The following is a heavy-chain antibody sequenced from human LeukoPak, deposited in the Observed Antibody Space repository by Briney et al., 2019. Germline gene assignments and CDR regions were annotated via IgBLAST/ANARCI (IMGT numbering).Heavy chain of an antibody. J-gene: IGHJ6*02. CDR2: ISYDGSNK. CDR3: ARDLGITGTTYYYYYGMDV. D-gene: IGHD1-20*01. V-gene: IGHV3-30-3*01. Sequence: GGSLRLSCAASGFTFSSYAMHWVRQAPGKGLEWVAVISYDGSNKYYADSVKGRFTISRDNSKNTLYPQMNSLRAEDTAVYYCARDLGITGTTYYYYYGMDVWGQGTTVTVSS. CDR1: GFTFSSYA.